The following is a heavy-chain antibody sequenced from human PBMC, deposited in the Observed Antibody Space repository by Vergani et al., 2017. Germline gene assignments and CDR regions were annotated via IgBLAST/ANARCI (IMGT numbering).Heavy chain of an antibody. CDR3: ARGFITIFGVANDY. J-gene: IGHJ4*02. D-gene: IGHD3-3*01. CDR1: GFTFSSYG. V-gene: IGHV3-21*01. CDR2: ISSSSSYI. Sequence: VQLVESGGGVVQPGGSLRLSCAASGFTFSSYGMHWVRQAPGKGLEWVSSISSSSSYIYYADSVKGRFTISRDNAKNSLYLQMNSLRAEDTAVYYCARGFITIFGVANDYWGQGTLVTVSS.